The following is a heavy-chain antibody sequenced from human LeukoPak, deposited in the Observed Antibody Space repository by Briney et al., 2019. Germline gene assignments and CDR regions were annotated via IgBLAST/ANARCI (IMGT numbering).Heavy chain of an antibody. Sequence: VASVTVSCTASGYTFTSHGISWVRQAPGQGLEWMGWISPYNGNTNYAQKLQGRVTMTSDTSTSTAYMELRSLRSDDTAVYYCARGNTGSEYWGQGTLVTVSS. D-gene: IGHD1-14*01. CDR3: ARGNTGSEY. CDR2: ISPYNGNT. J-gene: IGHJ4*02. CDR1: GYTFTSHG. V-gene: IGHV1-18*01.